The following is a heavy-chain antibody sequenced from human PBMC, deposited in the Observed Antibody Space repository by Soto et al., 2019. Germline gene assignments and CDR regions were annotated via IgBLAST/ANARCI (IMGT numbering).Heavy chain of an antibody. V-gene: IGHV3-66*01. Sequence: EVQLVESGGGLVQPGGSLRLSCAASGFTVSTKYMSWVRQAPGKGLEWVSVIYSGGSTFYADSVRGRFTISRDNYKNTVNIQMNSLRAEDTAVYYCAREPWAADYWGQGTLVTVSS. J-gene: IGHJ4*02. CDR2: IYSGGST. D-gene: IGHD3-16*01. CDR1: GFTVSTKY. CDR3: AREPWAADY.